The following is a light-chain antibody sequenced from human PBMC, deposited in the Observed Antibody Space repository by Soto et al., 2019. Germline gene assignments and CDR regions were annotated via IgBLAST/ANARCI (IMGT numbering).Light chain of an antibody. CDR3: MSYTSSITLV. V-gene: IGLV2-14*03. J-gene: IGLJ2*01. CDR1: SSDVGGYNS. CDR2: DVT. Sequence: QSALTQPASVSGSPGQSITISCTGTSSDVGGYNSVSWYQHHPGKGPKLMIYDVTNRPSGVSNRFSGSKSGNTASLTISGLQAEDEADYYCMSYTSSITLVFGGGTKLTVL.